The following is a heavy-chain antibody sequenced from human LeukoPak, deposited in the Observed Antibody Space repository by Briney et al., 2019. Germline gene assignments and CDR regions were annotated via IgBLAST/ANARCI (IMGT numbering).Heavy chain of an antibody. Sequence: GGSLRLSCTTSGFNFRAYWMGWVRQAPGKGLEWVSAISGSGGSTYYADSVKGRFTISRDNSKNTLYLQMNSLRAEDTAVYYCAKVDDFWSGYLDYSGQGTLVTVSS. CDR3: AKVDDFWSGYLDY. D-gene: IGHD3-3*01. CDR1: GFNFRAYW. V-gene: IGHV3-23*01. CDR2: ISGSGGST. J-gene: IGHJ4*02.